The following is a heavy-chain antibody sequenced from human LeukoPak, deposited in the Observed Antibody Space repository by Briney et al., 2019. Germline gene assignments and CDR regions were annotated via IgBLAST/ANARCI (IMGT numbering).Heavy chain of an antibody. CDR1: GFTVSSNY. CDR3: AKAIGYSYGYDDY. Sequence: GGSLRLSCAASGFTVSSNYMTWARQAPGKGLEWVSVIYSGGSTYYADSVKGRFTISRDNSKSTLYLQMNSLTAEDTAIYYCAKAIGYSYGYDDYWGQGTVVTVSS. D-gene: IGHD5-18*01. J-gene: IGHJ4*02. V-gene: IGHV3-53*01. CDR2: IYSGGST.